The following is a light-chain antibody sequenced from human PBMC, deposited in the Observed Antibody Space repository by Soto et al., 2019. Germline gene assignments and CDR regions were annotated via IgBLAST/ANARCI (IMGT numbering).Light chain of an antibody. CDR2: EVS. CDR3: SSYAGSNNKV. V-gene: IGLV2-8*01. J-gene: IGLJ1*01. Sequence: LTQPPSASGSPGQSVTISCTGTSSDVGGYNYVSWYQQHPGKAPKLMIYEVSKRPSGVPDRFSGSKSGNTASLTVSGLQAEDEADYYCSSYAGSNNKVFGTGTKLTVL. CDR1: SSDVGGYNY.